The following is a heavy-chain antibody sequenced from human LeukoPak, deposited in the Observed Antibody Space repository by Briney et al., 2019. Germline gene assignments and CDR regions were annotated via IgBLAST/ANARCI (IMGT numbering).Heavy chain of an antibody. J-gene: IGHJ3*02. CDR3: ARGRNYYDSSGYYYEGDAFDI. CDR2: INPSGGSI. Sequence: ASVKVSCKASGYIFTSYYMYWVRQAPGQGLEWMGIINPSGGSIRYAQKFQGRVTMTRDTSTSTVYMELSSLRFEDTAVYYCARGRNYYDSSGYYYEGDAFDIWGQGTMVTVSS. CDR1: GYIFTSYY. V-gene: IGHV1-46*01. D-gene: IGHD3-22*01.